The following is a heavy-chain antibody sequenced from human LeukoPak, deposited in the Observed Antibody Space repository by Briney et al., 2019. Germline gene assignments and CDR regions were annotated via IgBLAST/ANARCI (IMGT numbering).Heavy chain of an antibody. CDR2: INGSGGST. V-gene: IGHV3-23*01. D-gene: IGHD2-15*01. CDR1: GFTFSSYA. J-gene: IGHJ4*02. Sequence: GGSLRLSCAASGFTFSSYAMSRVRQAPGKGLAGVSAINGSGGSTYYADSVKGRFTISRDNSKNTLYLQMNSLRAEDTAVYYCAKDAPDIVVVVAAGYYFDYWGQGTLVTVSS. CDR3: AKDAPDIVVVVAAGYYFDY.